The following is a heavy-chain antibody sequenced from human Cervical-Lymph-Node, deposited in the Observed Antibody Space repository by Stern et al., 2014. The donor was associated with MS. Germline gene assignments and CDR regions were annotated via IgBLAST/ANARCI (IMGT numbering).Heavy chain of an antibody. V-gene: IGHV4-30-2*01. Sequence: VQLQESGSGLVKPSQTLSLTCAVSGGSISSGGYSWSWIRQPPGKGLEWIGYIYHSGSTYYNPSLKSRVTISVDRSKNQFPLKLSSVTAADTAVYYCARSSTVTPNAFDIWGQGTMVTVSS. CDR3: ARSSTVTPNAFDI. CDR2: IYHSGST. CDR1: GGSISSGGYS. J-gene: IGHJ3*02. D-gene: IGHD4-17*01.